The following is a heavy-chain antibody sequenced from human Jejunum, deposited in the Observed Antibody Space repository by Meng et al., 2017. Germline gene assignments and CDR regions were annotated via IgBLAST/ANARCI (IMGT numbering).Heavy chain of an antibody. D-gene: IGHD2-15*01. CDR3: ARNGAYSADH. J-gene: IGHJ4*02. CDR2: IHHGGDN. CDR1: GASISSGYW. Sequence: QVPLQVSGRGLVEPSGTLSLTCAVSGASISSGYWWSWVRQPTGKGLEWIGEIHHGGDNNYNPSLKSRVTISVDKSNNQYSLRLTSVTAADTAMYYCARNGAYSADHWGQGTLVTVSS. V-gene: IGHV4-4*02.